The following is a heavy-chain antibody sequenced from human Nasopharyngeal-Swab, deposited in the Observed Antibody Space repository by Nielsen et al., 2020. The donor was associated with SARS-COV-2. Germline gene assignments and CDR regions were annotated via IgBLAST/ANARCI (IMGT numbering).Heavy chain of an antibody. V-gene: IGHV3-30*03. J-gene: IGHJ4*02. CDR3: ARDAPAHYGAFY. D-gene: IGHD4-17*01. CDR1: GFTSSYYY. CDR2: IAHDASNE. Sequence: GGSLRLSCAASGFTSSYYYMDWVRQAPGKGLEWVAFIAHDASNEYYGDSVKGRFSISRDSSKNTLYLQMDSLRGEDTAVYYCARDAPAHYGAFYWGRGTLVTVSS.